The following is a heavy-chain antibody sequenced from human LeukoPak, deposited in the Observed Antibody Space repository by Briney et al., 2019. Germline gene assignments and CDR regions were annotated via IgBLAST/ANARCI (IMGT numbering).Heavy chain of an antibody. Sequence: PGGSLRLSCAASGFTFDDYAMHWVRQAPGKGLEWVSGISWNSGSIGYADSVKGRFTISRDNAKNSLYLQMNSLRAEDTALYHCAKALSGYYYDSSGLFDYWGQGTLVTVSS. D-gene: IGHD3-22*01. J-gene: IGHJ4*02. CDR2: ISWNSGSI. CDR3: AKALSGYYYDSSGLFDY. CDR1: GFTFDDYA. V-gene: IGHV3-9*01.